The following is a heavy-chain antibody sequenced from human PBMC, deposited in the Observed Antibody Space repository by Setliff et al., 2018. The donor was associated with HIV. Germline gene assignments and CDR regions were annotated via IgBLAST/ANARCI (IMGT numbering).Heavy chain of an antibody. CDR2: IYYTGNT. J-gene: IGHJ5*02. V-gene: IGHV4-39*01. CDR1: SDSISRGAYY. Sequence: PSETLSLTCTVSSDSISRGAYYWGWIRQPPGKGLEWIGNIYYTGNTHYNPSLQSRVTISVDTSKNQFSLKVTSVTAADTALYYCARATSPRPMVRGGWFDPWGQGTLVTVSS. CDR3: ARATSPRPMVRGGWFDP. D-gene: IGHD3-10*01.